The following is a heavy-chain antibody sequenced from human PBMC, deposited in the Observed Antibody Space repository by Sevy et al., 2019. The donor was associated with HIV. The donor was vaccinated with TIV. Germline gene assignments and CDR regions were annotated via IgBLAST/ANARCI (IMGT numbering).Heavy chain of an antibody. J-gene: IGHJ4*02. CDR1: GYTFSNYW. V-gene: IGHV3-74*01. CDR2: VKNDGST. Sequence: GGSLRLSCEGSGYTFSNYWMHWVRQAPGKGLEWVSRVKNDGSTAYADSVKGRFTISRDNAENTMSLQMNSLRVEDTALYYCVAANSWEVYWGQGTLVTVSS. D-gene: IGHD6-13*01. CDR3: VAANSWEVY.